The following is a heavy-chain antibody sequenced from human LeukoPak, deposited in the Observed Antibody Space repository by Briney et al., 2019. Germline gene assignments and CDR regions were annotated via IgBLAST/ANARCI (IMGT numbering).Heavy chain of an antibody. Sequence: GGSLRLSCAASGFTFSSYWMSWVRQAPGKGLEWVANIKPDGSEKHYVDSVKGRLTIARDNAKNSLYLQMNSLRAEDTAVYYCARVSMAYGMDVWGQGTTVTVSS. CDR2: IKPDGSEK. CDR1: GFTFSSYW. V-gene: IGHV3-7*03. D-gene: IGHD6-6*01. J-gene: IGHJ6*02. CDR3: ARVSMAYGMDV.